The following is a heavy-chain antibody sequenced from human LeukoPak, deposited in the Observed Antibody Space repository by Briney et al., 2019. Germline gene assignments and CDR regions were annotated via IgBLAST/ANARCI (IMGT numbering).Heavy chain of an antibody. CDR3: AKSLHSGRFWGLVDY. V-gene: IGHV3-9*01. CDR2: ISWNSGSI. Sequence: PGGSLRLSCAASGFTFDDYAMHWVRQAPGKGLEWVSGISWNSGSIGYADSVKGRFTISRDNAKNSLYLQMNSLRAEDTAVYYCAKSLHSGRFWGLVDYWGQGTLVTVSS. D-gene: IGHD1-26*01. J-gene: IGHJ4*02. CDR1: GFTFDDYA.